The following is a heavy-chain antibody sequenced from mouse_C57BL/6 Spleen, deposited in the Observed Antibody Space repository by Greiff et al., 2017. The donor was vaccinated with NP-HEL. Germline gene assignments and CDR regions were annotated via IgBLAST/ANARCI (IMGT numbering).Heavy chain of an antibody. CDR1: GFTFSNYW. D-gene: IGHD4-1*01. V-gene: IGHV6-3*01. CDR2: IRLKSDNYAT. CDR3: TANWDYYAMDY. J-gene: IGHJ4*01. Sequence: EVQLVESGGGLVQPGGSMKLSCVASGFTFSNYWMNWVRQSPEKGLEWVAQIRLKSDNYATHYAESVKGRFTISRDDSKSSVYLQMNNLRAEDTGIYYCTANWDYYAMDYWGQGTSVTVSS.